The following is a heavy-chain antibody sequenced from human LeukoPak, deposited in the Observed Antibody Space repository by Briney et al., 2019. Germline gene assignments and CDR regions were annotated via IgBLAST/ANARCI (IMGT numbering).Heavy chain of an antibody. V-gene: IGHV3-48*01. CDR3: ARDGVGYCSSTSCPPFY. J-gene: IGHJ4*02. CDR1: GVTFSSYS. Sequence: PGGSLRLSCAASGVTFSSYSMNWVRQAPGKGLEWVSYISSSSSTIYYADSVKGRFTISRDNAKNSLYLQMNSLRAEDTAVYYCARDGVGYCSSTSCPPFYWGQGTLVTVSS. D-gene: IGHD2-2*01. CDR2: ISSSSSTI.